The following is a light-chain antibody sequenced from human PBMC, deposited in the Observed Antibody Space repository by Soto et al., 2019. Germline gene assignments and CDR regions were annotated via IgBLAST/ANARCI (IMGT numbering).Light chain of an antibody. Sequence: QSALTQPASLSGSPGPTITISCTGTSSDVGGYNYVSWYQQHPGKAPKLMIYEVSNRPSGVSNRFSGSKSGNTASLTISGLQAEDEADYYCSSYTSSSTIYVFGTGTKVTVL. CDR2: EVS. CDR3: SSYTSSSTIYV. CDR1: SSDVGGYNY. V-gene: IGLV2-14*01. J-gene: IGLJ1*01.